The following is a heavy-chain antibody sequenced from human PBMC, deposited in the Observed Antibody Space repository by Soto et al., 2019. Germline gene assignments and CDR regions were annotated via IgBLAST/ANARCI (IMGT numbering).Heavy chain of an antibody. CDR1: GFTFSSYG. Sequence: QVQLVESGGGVVQAGRSLRLSCAASGFTFSSYGMHWVRQAPGKGLEWVAVIWYDGSNKYYADSVKGRFTISRDNSKNTLYLQMNSLRAEDTAVYYCAREEIYYYYGMDVWGQGTTVTVSS. V-gene: IGHV3-33*01. CDR2: IWYDGSNK. CDR3: AREEIYYYYGMDV. J-gene: IGHJ6*02.